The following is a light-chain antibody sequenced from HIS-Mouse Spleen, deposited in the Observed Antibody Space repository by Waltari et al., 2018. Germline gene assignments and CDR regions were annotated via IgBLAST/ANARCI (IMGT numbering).Light chain of an antibody. J-gene: IGLJ2*01. CDR1: TIGRKS. CDR3: QVWDSSSDHVV. Sequence: SYVLTQPPSVSVAPGKTARITGGGNTIGRKSVHWYQQKPGQAPVLVVYDDSDRPSGIPERFSGSNSGNTATLTISRVEAGDEADYYCQVWDSSSDHVVFGGGTKLTVL. CDR2: DDS. V-gene: IGLV3-21*03.